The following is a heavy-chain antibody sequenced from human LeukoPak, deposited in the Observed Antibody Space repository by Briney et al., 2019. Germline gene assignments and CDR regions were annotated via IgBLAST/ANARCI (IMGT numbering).Heavy chain of an antibody. Sequence: SETLSLTCAVHGGSFSGYYWSWIRQPPGKGVEWIGEINHSGSTNYNPSLKSRVTISVDTSKNQFSLKLSSVTAADTAVYYCASFGYCSGGSCYDYFDYWGQGTLVTVSS. CDR3: ASFGYCSGGSCYDYFDY. J-gene: IGHJ4*02. V-gene: IGHV4-34*01. CDR1: GGSFSGYY. CDR2: INHSGST. D-gene: IGHD2-15*01.